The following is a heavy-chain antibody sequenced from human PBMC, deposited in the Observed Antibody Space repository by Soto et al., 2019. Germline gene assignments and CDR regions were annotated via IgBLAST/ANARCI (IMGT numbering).Heavy chain of an antibody. J-gene: IGHJ3*02. D-gene: IGHD3-16*01. Sequence: QLQESGPGRVNPSGTFSPTGPSPRGPLIGSDWGCGVRRAQGKGLEWIGETNHSGNTNYNPSLKSRVTLSVDNSKNQFSLTLTSVTAADTGVYYCATWGSTAFDIWGQGTMVTVSS. CDR3: ATWGSTAFDI. CDR2: TNHSGNT. V-gene: IGHV4-4*02. CDR1: RGPLIGSDW.